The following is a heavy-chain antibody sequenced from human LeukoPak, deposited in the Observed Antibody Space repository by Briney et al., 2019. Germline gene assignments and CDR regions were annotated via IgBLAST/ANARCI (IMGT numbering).Heavy chain of an antibody. CDR1: GFTFSFAA. J-gene: IGHJ4*02. Sequence: PGGSLRLSCAASGFTFSFAAMTWVRQGPGKGLEWVGRITSNSDGGTADYAEPVKGRFIISRDDSESILYLQMNSLKTEDTAVYCCITDGGSHWGQGTLVTVSS. CDR2: ITSNSDGGTA. V-gene: IGHV3-15*01. CDR3: ITDGGSH. D-gene: IGHD2-15*01.